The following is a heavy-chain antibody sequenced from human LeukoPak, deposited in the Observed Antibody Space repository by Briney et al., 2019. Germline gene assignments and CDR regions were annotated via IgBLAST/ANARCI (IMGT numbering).Heavy chain of an antibody. CDR1: GGSFSGCY. Sequence: SETLSLTCAVYGGSFSGCYWSWIRQPPGKGLEWIGEINHSGSTNYNPSLKSRVTISVDTSKNQFSLKLSSVTAADTAVYYCARANLAAAGTSSSYHFDYWGQGTLVTVSS. CDR2: INHSGST. D-gene: IGHD6-13*01. J-gene: IGHJ4*02. CDR3: ARANLAAAGTSSSYHFDY. V-gene: IGHV4-34*01.